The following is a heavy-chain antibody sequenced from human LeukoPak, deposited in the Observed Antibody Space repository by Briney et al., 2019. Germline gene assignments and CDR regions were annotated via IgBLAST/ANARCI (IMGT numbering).Heavy chain of an antibody. CDR1: GGSFSGYY. CDR2: INHSGST. D-gene: IGHD4-17*01. Sequence: SETLSLTCAVYGGSFSGYYWSWIRQPPGKGLEWIGEINHSGSTNYNPSLKSRVTISVDTSNIQFSLKLSSVTAADTAVYYCARGYGYGDYFWGPSHPYYFDYCGQGTLVTVSS. J-gene: IGHJ4*02. CDR3: ARGYGYGDYFWGPSHPYYFDY. V-gene: IGHV4-34*01.